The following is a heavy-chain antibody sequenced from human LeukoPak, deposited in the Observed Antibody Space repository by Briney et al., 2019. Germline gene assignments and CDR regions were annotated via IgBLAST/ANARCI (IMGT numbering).Heavy chain of an antibody. J-gene: IGHJ6*03. V-gene: IGHV4-39*07. D-gene: IGHD2-15*01. CDR1: GDSISSSSYY. CDR3: ARGYCSGGSCYSYCYYSYMDV. CDR2: IHYSGSI. Sequence: SETLSLTCTVSGDSISSSSYYWGSIRQPPGKGREWNGSIHYSGSINYNPSLKSRVPISVDTSKNQFSLKLISVTAAYTDVYYCARGYCSGGSCYSYCYYSYMDVWGKGTTVTVSS.